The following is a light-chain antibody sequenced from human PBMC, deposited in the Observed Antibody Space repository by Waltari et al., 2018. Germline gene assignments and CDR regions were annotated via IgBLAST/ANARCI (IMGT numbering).Light chain of an antibody. V-gene: IGKV3-11*02. J-gene: IGKJ4*01. CDR3: QQRRSGPLS. CDR1: QSLATY. CDR2: DAS. Sequence: YRASQSLATYLAWYQQRPGQSPRVLIYDASYRATGIPGRFSGSGSESDFTRTISSLQPEDFAVYYCQQRRSGPLSCGGGTRVQI.